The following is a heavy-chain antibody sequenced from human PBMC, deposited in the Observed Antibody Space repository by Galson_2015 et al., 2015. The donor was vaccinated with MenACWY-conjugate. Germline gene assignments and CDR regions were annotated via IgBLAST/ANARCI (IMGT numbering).Heavy chain of an antibody. Sequence: SLRLSCAASGFTFYTYPMSWVGQSPGKGLEWVAGIYGGGHRDTFYADSVKGRFTISRDESNNLVYLQMTSLRVEDTAVYYCAKDRHPDGVWNFDYWGQGILVTVSS. CDR1: GFTFYTYP. V-gene: IGHV3-23*01. D-gene: IGHD4-17*01. J-gene: IGHJ4*02. CDR2: IYGGGHRDT. CDR3: AKDRHPDGVWNFDY.